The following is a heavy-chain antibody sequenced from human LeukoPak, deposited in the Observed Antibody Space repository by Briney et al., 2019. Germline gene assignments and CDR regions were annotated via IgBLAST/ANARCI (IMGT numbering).Heavy chain of an antibody. J-gene: IGHJ6*03. D-gene: IGHD3-9*01. CDR1: GYTFTDYY. CDR3: ARDLWYYDILTGYLGTYYYMDV. Sequence: ASVKVSCKASGYTFTDYYMHWVRQAPGQGLEWMGWSNPNSGGTNYAQKFQGRVTMTRDTSISTAYIELSRLRSDDTAVNYCARDLWYYDILTGYLGTYYYMDVWGKGTTVTISS. CDR2: SNPNSGGT. V-gene: IGHV1-2*02.